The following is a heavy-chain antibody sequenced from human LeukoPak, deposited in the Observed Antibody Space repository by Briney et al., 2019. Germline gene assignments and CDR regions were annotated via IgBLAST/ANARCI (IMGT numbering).Heavy chain of an antibody. CDR2: ISYDGSNK. CDR1: GFTVSSTY. CDR3: AKDVSSWSWRATEADY. D-gene: IGHD6-13*01. V-gene: IGHV3-30*18. Sequence: GGSLRLSCAASGFTVSSTYMGWVRQAPGKGLEWVAVISYDGSNKYYADSVKGRFTISRDNSKNTLYLQMNSLRAEDTAVYYCAKDVSSWSWRATEADYWGQGTLVTVSS. J-gene: IGHJ4*02.